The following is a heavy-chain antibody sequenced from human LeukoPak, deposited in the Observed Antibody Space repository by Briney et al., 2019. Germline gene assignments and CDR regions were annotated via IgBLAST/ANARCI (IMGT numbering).Heavy chain of an antibody. CDR1: GFTFSSYG. CDR3: AKDQAGYYGSGSYYRNWFDP. D-gene: IGHD3-10*01. Sequence: GGSLRLSCAASGFTFSSYGMHWVRQAPGKGLEWVAFIRYDGSNKYYADSVKGRFTISRDNSKNTLYLQMNSLRAEDTAVYYCAKDQAGYYGSGSYYRNWFDPWGQGTLVTVSS. CDR2: IRYDGSNK. V-gene: IGHV3-30*02. J-gene: IGHJ5*02.